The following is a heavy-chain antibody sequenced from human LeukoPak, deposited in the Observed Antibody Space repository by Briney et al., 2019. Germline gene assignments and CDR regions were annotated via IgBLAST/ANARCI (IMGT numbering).Heavy chain of an antibody. D-gene: IGHD2-2*01. V-gene: IGHV4-59*01. J-gene: IGHJ3*02. CDR2: IYYSGST. Sequence: PSETLSLTCTVSGGSISSYYWSWIRQPPGKGLEWIGYIYYSGSTNYNPSLKSRVTISVDTSKNQFSLKLSSVTAADTAVYYCARAEPAAERRRAFDIWGQGTMVTVSS. CDR3: ARAEPAAERRRAFDI. CDR1: GGSISSYY.